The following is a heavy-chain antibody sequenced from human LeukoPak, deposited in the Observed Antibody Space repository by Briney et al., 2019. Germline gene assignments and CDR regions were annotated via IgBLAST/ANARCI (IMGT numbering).Heavy chain of an antibody. Sequence: PGGSLRLSCATSGFTFSNHAMHWVRQASGKGLEWVSAIGTAGDTFYPGSVKGRFTISRENAKNSLSLQMNSLRAEDTAVYYCARGYCSSTSCYGPWYYYYYGMDVWGQGTTVTVSS. CDR3: ARGYCSSTSCYGPWYYYYYGMDV. CDR2: IGTAGDT. D-gene: IGHD2-2*01. J-gene: IGHJ6*02. CDR1: GFTFSNHA. V-gene: IGHV3-13*01.